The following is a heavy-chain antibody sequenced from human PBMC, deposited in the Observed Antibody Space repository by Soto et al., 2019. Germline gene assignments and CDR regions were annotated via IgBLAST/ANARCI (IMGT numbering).Heavy chain of an antibody. CDR2: IIPILGIA. J-gene: IGHJ3*02. D-gene: IGHD3-10*01. CDR3: AKTYGSGSPIRDAFDI. V-gene: IGHV1-69*02. CDR1: GGTFSSYT. Sequence: ASVKVSCKASGGTFSSYTISWVRQAPGQGLEWMGRIIPILGIANYAQKFQGRVTITADKSTSTAYMELSSLRSEDTAVYYCAKTYGSGSPIRDAFDIWGQGTMVTV.